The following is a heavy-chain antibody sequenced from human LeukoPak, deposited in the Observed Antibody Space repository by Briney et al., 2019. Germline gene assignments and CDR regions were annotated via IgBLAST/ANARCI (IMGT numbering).Heavy chain of an antibody. J-gene: IGHJ4*02. CDR3: ARGLYDSSGPLDY. CDR2: ISSSGSTK. CDR1: GFTFSSYE. Sequence: GRSLRLSCAASGFTFSSYEMNWVRQAPGKGLEWVSYISSSGSTKHYADSVKGRLTISRDNAKNSLYLQVNSLRAEDTAVYYCARGLYDSSGPLDYWGQGTLVTVSS. V-gene: IGHV3-48*03. D-gene: IGHD3-22*01.